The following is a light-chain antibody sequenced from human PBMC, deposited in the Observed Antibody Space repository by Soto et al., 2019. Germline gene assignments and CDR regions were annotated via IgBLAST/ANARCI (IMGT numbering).Light chain of an antibody. V-gene: IGKV3-20*01. CDR2: GAS. J-gene: IGKJ1*01. Sequence: IALTQSPATVSVSPGDRVTLSCWASQNIYSNLVWYQQKPGQAPRLLIYGASSRATGIPDRFSGSGSGTDFTLTISRLEPEDFAVYYCQQYGSSPWTFGQGTKVDIK. CDR1: QNIYSN. CDR3: QQYGSSPWT.